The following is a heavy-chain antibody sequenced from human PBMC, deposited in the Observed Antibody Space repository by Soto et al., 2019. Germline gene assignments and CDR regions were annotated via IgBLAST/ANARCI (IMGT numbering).Heavy chain of an antibody. J-gene: IGHJ4*02. Sequence: GESLKISCKGSGYSFTSYWIGWVRQMPGKGLEWMGIIYPGDSDTRYSPSFQGQVTISADKSISTDYLQWSSLKASDTAMYYCARGGYYYDSSGYSLFDYGGQGTLVTVS. D-gene: IGHD3-22*01. CDR3: ARGGYYYDSSGYSLFDY. CDR2: IYPGDSDT. V-gene: IGHV5-51*01. CDR1: GYSFTSYW.